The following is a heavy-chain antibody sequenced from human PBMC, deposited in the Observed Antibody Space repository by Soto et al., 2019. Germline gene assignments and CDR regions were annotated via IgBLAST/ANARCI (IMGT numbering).Heavy chain of an antibody. V-gene: IGHV1-8*01. J-gene: IGHJ6*02. D-gene: IGHD5-18*01. Sequence: ASVKVSCKASGYTFTRYDINWVRQATGQGLEWMGWMNPNSGNTGYAQKFQGRVTMTRNTSISTAYMELSSLRSEDTAVYYCARWGTVDTAILRYYYYYGMDVWGQGTTVTVSS. CDR3: ARWGTVDTAILRYYYYYGMDV. CDR1: GYTFTRYD. CDR2: MNPNSGNT.